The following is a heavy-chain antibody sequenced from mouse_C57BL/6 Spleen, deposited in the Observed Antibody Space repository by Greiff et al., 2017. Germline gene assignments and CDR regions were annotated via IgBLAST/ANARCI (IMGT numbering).Heavy chain of an antibody. CDR2: IYPGDGDT. CDR3: ARSDYYGSSYAEWFAY. J-gene: IGHJ3*01. Sequence: QVQLQQPGAELVKPGASVKISCKASGYAFSSYWLNWVKPRPGKGLEWIGQIYPGDGDTNYNGKFKGKATLTAVKSSSTAYMQLSSLTSEDSAVYVCARSDYYGSSYAEWFAYWGQGTLVTVSA. CDR1: GYAFSSYW. V-gene: IGHV1-80*01. D-gene: IGHD1-1*01.